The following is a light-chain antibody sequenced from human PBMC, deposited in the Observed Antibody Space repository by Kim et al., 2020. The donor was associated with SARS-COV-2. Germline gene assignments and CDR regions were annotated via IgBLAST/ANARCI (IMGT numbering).Light chain of an antibody. V-gene: IGLV3-19*01. CDR2: GKT. CDR3: NSRHSSGNVV. Sequence: SSELTQDPAVSVALGQTVRITCQGDSLRRYYASWYQQKPGQTPLLVIYGKTNRPSGIPDRFSGSSSGNTASLTVTGAQAEDAAVSYCNSRHSSGNVVFGG. J-gene: IGLJ2*01. CDR1: SLRRYY.